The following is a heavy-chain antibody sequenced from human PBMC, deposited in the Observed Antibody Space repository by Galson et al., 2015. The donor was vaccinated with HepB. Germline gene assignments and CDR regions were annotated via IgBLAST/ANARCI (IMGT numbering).Heavy chain of an antibody. Sequence: SLRLSCAASEFTFRTYAMSWVRQAPGKGLEWVSGISGSRGSTYYADSVKGRFTSSRDNSKNTLFLQMNSLRADDTAIYYCAKDVSSSSVWYFDLWGRGTLVSVSS. CDR2: ISGSRGST. D-gene: IGHD6-6*01. CDR1: EFTFRTYA. V-gene: IGHV3-23*01. CDR3: AKDVSSSSVWYFDL. J-gene: IGHJ2*01.